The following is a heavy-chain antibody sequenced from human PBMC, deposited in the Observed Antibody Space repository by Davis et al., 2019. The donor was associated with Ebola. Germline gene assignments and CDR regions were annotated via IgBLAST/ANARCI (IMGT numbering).Heavy chain of an antibody. CDR2: ISSNGGST. V-gene: IGHV3-64*01. CDR3: ARGLAAAYFDY. J-gene: IGHJ4*02. D-gene: IGHD6-13*01. Sequence: GGSLRLSCAASGFTFSNAWMSWVRQAPGKGLEYVSAISSNGGSTYYANSVKGRFTISRDNSKNTLYLQMGSLRAEDMAVYYCARGLAAAYFDYWGQGTLVTVSS. CDR1: GFTFSNAW.